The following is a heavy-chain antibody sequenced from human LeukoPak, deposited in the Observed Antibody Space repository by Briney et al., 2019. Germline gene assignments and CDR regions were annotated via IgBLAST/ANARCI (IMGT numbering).Heavy chain of an antibody. D-gene: IGHD2-2*01. CDR1: GGSTNSYY. V-gene: IGHV4-4*07. CDR2: IYSSGST. CDR3: ARVKASSTSWTFDQ. Sequence: SETLSLTCSVSGGSTNSYYWSWIRQSGGKGLEWIGRIYSSGSTVYNPSLNSRLTMSIDTSKNQFSLTLKSVTATDTAVYYCARVKASSTSWTFDQWGQGALDTVSS. J-gene: IGHJ4*02.